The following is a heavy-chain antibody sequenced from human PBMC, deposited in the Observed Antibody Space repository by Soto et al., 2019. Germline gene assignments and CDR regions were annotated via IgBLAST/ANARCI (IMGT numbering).Heavy chain of an antibody. CDR3: ATGSNTVGPRY. D-gene: IGHD4-17*01. Sequence: QVQLPQWGAGLLKPSETLSLTCAVYGGSFSGYYWSWIRQPPGKGLEWIGEINHSGSTNYNPSLKSRVTISVDTSKNQFSLKLSSVTAADTAVYYCATGSNTVGPRYWGQGTLVTVSS. J-gene: IGHJ4*02. CDR1: GGSFSGYY. V-gene: IGHV4-34*01. CDR2: INHSGST.